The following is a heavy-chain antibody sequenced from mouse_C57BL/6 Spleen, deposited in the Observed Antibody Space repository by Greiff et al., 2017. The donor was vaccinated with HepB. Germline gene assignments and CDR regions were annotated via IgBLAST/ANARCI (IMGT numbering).Heavy chain of an antibody. CDR2: IYPGDGDT. D-gene: IGHD2-5*01. Sequence: VQLQQSGPELVKPGASVKISCKASGYAFSSSWMNWVKQRPGKGLEWIGRIYPGDGDTNYNGKFKGKATLTADKSSSTAYMQLSSLTSEDSAVYFCARDNNYSNFGWFAYWGQGTLVTVSA. V-gene: IGHV1-82*01. CDR1: GYAFSSSW. CDR3: ARDNNYSNFGWFAY. J-gene: IGHJ3*01.